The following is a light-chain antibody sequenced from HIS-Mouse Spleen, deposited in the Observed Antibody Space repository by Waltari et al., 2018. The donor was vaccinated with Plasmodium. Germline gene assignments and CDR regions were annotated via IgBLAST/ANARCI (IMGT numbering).Light chain of an antibody. CDR3: YSTDSSGNHRV. Sequence: SSQLTQPPPAPVSLGKTARLTVSGDALPKKFAYWYQQKSRQAPVLVIYEDSKRPSGIPEGVSGSSSGTMATLTISGAQVEDEADYYCYSTDSSGNHRVFGGGTKLTVL. CDR1: ALPKKF. CDR2: EDS. J-gene: IGLJ3*02. V-gene: IGLV3-10*01.